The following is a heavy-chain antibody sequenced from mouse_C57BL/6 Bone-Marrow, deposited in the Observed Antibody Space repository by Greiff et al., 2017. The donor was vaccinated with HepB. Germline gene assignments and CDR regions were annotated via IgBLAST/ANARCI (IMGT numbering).Heavy chain of an antibody. Sequence: ESGAELVKPGASVKLSCKASGYTFTSYWMQWVKQRPGQGLEWIGEIDPSDSYTNYNQKFKGKATLTVDTSSSTAYMQLSSLTSEDSAVYYCAPIYYGNYAFAYWGQGTLVTVSA. CDR1: GYTFTSYW. CDR2: IDPSDSYT. CDR3: APIYYGNYAFAY. V-gene: IGHV1-50*01. D-gene: IGHD2-1*01. J-gene: IGHJ3*01.